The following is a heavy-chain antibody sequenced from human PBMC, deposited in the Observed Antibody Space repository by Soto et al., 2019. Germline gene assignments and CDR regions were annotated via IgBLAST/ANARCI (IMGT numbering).Heavy chain of an antibody. J-gene: IGHJ4*02. CDR1: GFNFGHYA. Sequence: GGSLRLSCSASGFNFGHYAMHWVRQAPGKGLEWVAALSFDRSNEYYADSLRGRFTINPDTSKNQFSLQLNSVTPEDTAVYYCARESVRQQLAYYFDYWGQGTLVTVSS. V-gene: IGHV3-30-3*01. D-gene: IGHD6-13*01. CDR3: ARESVRQQLAYYFDY. CDR2: LSFDRSNE.